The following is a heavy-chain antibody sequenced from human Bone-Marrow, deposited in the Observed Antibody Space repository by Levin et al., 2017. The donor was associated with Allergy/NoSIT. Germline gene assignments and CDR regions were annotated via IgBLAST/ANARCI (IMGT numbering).Heavy chain of an antibody. CDR2: IGGYSGQT. J-gene: IGHJ6*02. D-gene: IGHD3-16*01. V-gene: IGHV1-18*01. CDR3: ARSFGVHKPYDMDV. CDR1: GYTFTSFG. Sequence: GASVKVSCKTSGYTFTSFGLNWVRQAPGQGLEWMGWIGGYSGQTNYAQKFLGRVTMTRDTSTSTAYVELRSLRSDDTAVYYCARSFGVHKPYDMDVWGQGTKVTVSS.